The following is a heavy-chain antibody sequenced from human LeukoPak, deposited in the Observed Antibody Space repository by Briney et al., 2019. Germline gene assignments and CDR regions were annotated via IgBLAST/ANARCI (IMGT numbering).Heavy chain of an antibody. D-gene: IGHD6-19*01. J-gene: IGHJ4*02. CDR3: ARVASSVDDY. Sequence: GGSLRHSCAASGFTLSNHWMDWVRQPPGKGLVWVSRISTDGTTTIYADSVKGRFTISGDDAKNTLYLQMNSLRAEDTAVYYCARVASSVDDYWGQGTLVTVSS. CDR1: GFTLSNHW. CDR2: ISTDGTTT. V-gene: IGHV3-74*01.